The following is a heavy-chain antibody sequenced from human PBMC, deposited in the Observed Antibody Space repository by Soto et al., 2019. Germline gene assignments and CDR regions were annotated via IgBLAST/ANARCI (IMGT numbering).Heavy chain of an antibody. D-gene: IGHD5-18*01. Sequence: QVQLVQSGAEVKKPGASVRVSCETSGYRFTAYYIHWVRQAPGQGLEWMGRMNLDTGGTTYAQKFQGRVTMTRDTSISTAYMELSSLKSDDTAMYYCARDGHFAFLGYSFAFDFWGQGTLVTVSS. CDR3: ARDGHFAFLGYSFAFDF. V-gene: IGHV1-2*06. CDR1: GYRFTAYY. J-gene: IGHJ4*02. CDR2: MNLDTGGT.